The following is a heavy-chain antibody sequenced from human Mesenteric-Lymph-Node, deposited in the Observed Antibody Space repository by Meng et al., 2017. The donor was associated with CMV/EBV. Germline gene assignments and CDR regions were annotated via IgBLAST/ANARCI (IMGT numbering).Heavy chain of an antibody. D-gene: IGHD3-16*01. Sequence: KVSCKGFGYIFSNYWIGWVRQMPGKGLEWMGIIYPGDSDTRYSPSFQGQVTISADKSLTSAYLHWGSLKASDSAMYYCAKSRRASTYAYDAFDVWGQGTMVTVSS. CDR1: GYIFSNYW. CDR3: AKSRRASTYAYDAFDV. J-gene: IGHJ3*01. CDR2: IYPGDSDT. V-gene: IGHV5-51*01.